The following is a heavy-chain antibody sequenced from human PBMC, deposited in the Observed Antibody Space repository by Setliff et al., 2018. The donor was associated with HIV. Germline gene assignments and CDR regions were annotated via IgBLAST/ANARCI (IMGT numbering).Heavy chain of an antibody. V-gene: IGHV4-34*01. Sequence: SETLSLTCAVFGTSFSGYYFSWIRKPPGKGLEWIGEVNYSGSTNYNPSLKSRVSISVDTSKTQFSLKLSSVTAADTAVYYCARGGLVVATIWDAFDLWGQGTMVTVSS. CDR1: GTSFSGYY. CDR2: VNYSGST. D-gene: IGHD5-12*01. CDR3: ARGGLVVATIWDAFDL. J-gene: IGHJ3*01.